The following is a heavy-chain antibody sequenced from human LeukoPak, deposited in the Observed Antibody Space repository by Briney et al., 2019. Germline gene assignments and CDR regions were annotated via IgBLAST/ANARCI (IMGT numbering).Heavy chain of an antibody. Sequence: GESLKISCKGSGYSFTNYWIGGVRQMPGKGLEWMGIIYPDDSDTRYSPPFQGQVTISADKSISPAYLQWSSLKASDSAMYYCARQGRSVPPTAAYWGQGTLVTVSS. J-gene: IGHJ4*02. V-gene: IGHV5-51*01. CDR2: IYPDDSDT. CDR3: ARQGRSVPPTAAY. CDR1: GYSFTNYW. D-gene: IGHD2-15*01.